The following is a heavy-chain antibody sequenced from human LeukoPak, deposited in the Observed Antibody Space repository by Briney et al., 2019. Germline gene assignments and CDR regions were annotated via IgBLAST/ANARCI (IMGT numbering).Heavy chain of an antibody. CDR3: ARPRSATVTTGHSDAFDI. CDR1: GFTFSNAW. V-gene: IGHV4-34*01. D-gene: IGHD4-17*01. CDR2: INHSGST. J-gene: IGHJ3*02. Sequence: GSLRLSCAASGFTFSNAWMSWIRQPPGKGLEWIGEINHSGSTNYNPSLKSRVTISVDTSKNQFSLKLSSVTAADTAVYYCARPRSATVTTGHSDAFDIWGQGTMVTVSS.